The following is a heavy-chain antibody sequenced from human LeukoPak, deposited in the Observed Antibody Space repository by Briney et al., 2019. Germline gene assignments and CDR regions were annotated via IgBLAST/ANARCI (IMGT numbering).Heavy chain of an antibody. CDR1: GGSISSYY. J-gene: IGHJ4*02. CDR2: IYYSGST. CDR3: ARLRQLDFWSGYPSHFDY. D-gene: IGHD3-3*01. V-gene: IGHV4-59*08. Sequence: PSETLSLTCTVSGGSISSYYWSWIRQPPGKGLEWIGYIYYSGSTNYNPSLKSRVTISVDTSKNQFSLKLSSVTAADTAVYYCARLRQLDFWSGYPSHFDYWGQGTLVTVSS.